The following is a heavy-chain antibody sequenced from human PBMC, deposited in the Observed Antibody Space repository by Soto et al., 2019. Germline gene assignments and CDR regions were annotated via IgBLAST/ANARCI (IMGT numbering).Heavy chain of an antibody. V-gene: IGHV3-23*01. J-gene: IGHJ6*02. CDR3: AKDNRAYGSGWSYGMDV. D-gene: IGHD6-19*01. CDR2: IGGRDDRT. Sequence: GGSLRLSCVVSRFTLSSYAMNWVRQAPGKGLEWVSSIGGRDDRTHYADSVKGRFTISRDNSKNTLYLQMNSLRTEDTALYYCAKDNRAYGSGWSYGMDVWGQGTTVTVSS. CDR1: RFTLSSYA.